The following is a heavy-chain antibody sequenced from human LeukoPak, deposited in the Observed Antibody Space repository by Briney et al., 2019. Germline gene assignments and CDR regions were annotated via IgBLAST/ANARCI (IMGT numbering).Heavy chain of an antibody. D-gene: IGHD3-10*01. Sequence: SGGYLRLSCAASGFTFSSYAMSWVRQAQGMGLKWVSTINDNGAGTYYADSVKGRFTISRDNSYNTMSLQMNSLRDEDAGVYYCAKGLRTGVGPYKGYHYYMDVWGKGATVTVSS. CDR1: GFTFSSYA. J-gene: IGHJ6*03. CDR2: INDNGAGT. CDR3: AKGLRTGVGPYKGYHYYMDV. V-gene: IGHV3-23*01.